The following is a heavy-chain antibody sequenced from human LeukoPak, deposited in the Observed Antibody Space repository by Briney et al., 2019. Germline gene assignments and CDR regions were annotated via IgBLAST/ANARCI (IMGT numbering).Heavy chain of an antibody. J-gene: IGHJ5*02. D-gene: IGHD6-13*01. Sequence: ASVKVSCKASGYTFTTYSIHWVRQAPGQGLEWMAWINVGNGNTKYSQKFQGRVTITTDTSASTAYMELSSLRSEDTAVYYCATLDGSSSLNDPWGQGTLVTVSS. CDR3: ATLDGSSSLNDP. CDR2: INVGNGNT. CDR1: GYTFTTYS. V-gene: IGHV1-3*01.